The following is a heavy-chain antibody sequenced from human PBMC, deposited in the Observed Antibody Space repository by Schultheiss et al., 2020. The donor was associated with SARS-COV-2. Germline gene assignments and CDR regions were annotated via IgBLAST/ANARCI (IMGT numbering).Heavy chain of an antibody. CDR2: IYYTGTT. CDR3: ASQLTGLGH. CDR1: GDSISRYY. J-gene: IGHJ5*02. D-gene: IGHD1-20*01. Sequence: SQTLSLTCTVSGDSISRYYWTWIRQPPGKGLEWIGYIYYTGTTNFNPSLESRAAISADTSRNQFSLKLTSVTAADTGVNYCASQLTGLGHWGQGTLVTVSS. V-gene: IGHV4-59*01.